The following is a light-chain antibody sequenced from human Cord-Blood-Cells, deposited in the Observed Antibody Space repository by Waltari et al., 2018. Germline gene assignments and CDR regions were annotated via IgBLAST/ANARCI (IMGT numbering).Light chain of an antibody. J-gene: IGLJ3*02. Sequence: QSALTQPASVPGSPGQSTTISCTGTTSDVGSYNLVSWYQQHPGKAPKLMLYEGSKRPSGVSNRFSGSKSGNTASLTISGLQAEDEADYYCCSYAGSSNWVFGGGTKLTVL. V-gene: IGLV2-23*01. CDR3: CSYAGSSNWV. CDR1: TSDVGSYNL. CDR2: EGS.